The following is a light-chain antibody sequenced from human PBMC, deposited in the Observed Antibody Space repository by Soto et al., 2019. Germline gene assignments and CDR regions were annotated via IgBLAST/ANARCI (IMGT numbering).Light chain of an antibody. CDR1: QSLFFRSKNKDY. CDR2: WST. V-gene: IGKV4-1*01. Sequence: DIVMTQSPDSLAVSLGERATINCKSSQSLFFRSKNKDYLAWYQHKPGQAPKLLFYWSTTRESGVPDRFSGSGSGTDFPLTISSLQAEDVAVYYCHQYYSIPYSFGQGTKLEIK. J-gene: IGKJ2*03. CDR3: HQYYSIPYS.